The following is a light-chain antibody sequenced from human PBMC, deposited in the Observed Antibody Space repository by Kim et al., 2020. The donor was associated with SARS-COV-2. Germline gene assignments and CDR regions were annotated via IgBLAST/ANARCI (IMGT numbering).Light chain of an antibody. V-gene: IGLV2-11*01. CDR2: DVS. CDR3: CSYAGSWV. CDR1: SSDGGGYNY. Sequence: SPGQSVTISCTGTSSDGGGYNYVSWYQQHPGKAPKLMIYDVSKRPSGVPDRFAGSKSGNTASLTIAGLQAEDEADYYCCSYAGSWVFGGGTQLTVL. J-gene: IGLJ3*02.